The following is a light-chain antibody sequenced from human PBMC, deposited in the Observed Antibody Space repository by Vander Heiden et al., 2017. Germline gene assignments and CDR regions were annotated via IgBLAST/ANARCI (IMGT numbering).Light chain of an antibody. J-gene: IGKJ4*01. Sequence: DIVMTQSPDSLAVSLGERAPINCKSSQSVLYSSNNKNYLAWYQQKPGQPPKLLIYWASTRESGGPDRFSGSGSGTDFTLTISSLQAEDVAVYYCQQYYSTPLTFGGGTKVEIK. CDR2: WAS. CDR1: QSVLYSSNNKNY. CDR3: QQYYSTPLT. V-gene: IGKV4-1*01.